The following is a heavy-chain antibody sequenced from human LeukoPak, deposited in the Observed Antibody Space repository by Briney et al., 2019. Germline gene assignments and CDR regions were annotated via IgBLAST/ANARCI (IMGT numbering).Heavy chain of an antibody. V-gene: IGHV3-23*01. CDR3: ARYGSGSLDY. J-gene: IGHJ4*02. CDR2: ISGSGGST. CDR1: GFTFSSYA. D-gene: IGHD3-10*01. Sequence: LPGGSLRLSCAASGFTFSSYAMSWVRQAPGKGLEWVSAISGSGGSTYYADSVKGRFTISRDNAKNSLYLQMNSLRADDTAVYYCARYGSGSLDYWGQGTLVTVSS.